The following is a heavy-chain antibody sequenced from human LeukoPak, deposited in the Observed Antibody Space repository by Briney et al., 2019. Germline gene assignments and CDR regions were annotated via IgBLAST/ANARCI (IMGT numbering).Heavy chain of an antibody. D-gene: IGHD4-23*01. J-gene: IGHJ2*01. CDR2: INHSGST. CDR1: GGSFSGYY. CDR3: ARQGGGNSLGFDL. V-gene: IGHV4-34*01. Sequence: PSETLSLTCAVYGGSFSGYYWSWIRQPPGKGLEWIGEINHSGSTNYNPSLKSRVTISVDTSKNQFSLKLSSVTAADTAVYYCARQGGGNSLGFDLWGRGTLVTVSS.